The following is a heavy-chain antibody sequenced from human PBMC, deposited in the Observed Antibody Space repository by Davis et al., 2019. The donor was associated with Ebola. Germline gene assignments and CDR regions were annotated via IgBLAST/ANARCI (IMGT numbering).Heavy chain of an antibody. CDR3: ARHLIVGATNWFDP. D-gene: IGHD1-26*01. Sequence: PSETLSLTCTVSGGSVSSGSYYWSWIRQPPGKGLEWIGYIYYSGSTNYNPSLKSRVTISVDTSKNQFSLKLSSVTAADTAVYYCARHLIVGATNWFDPWGQGTLVTVSS. V-gene: IGHV4-61*01. J-gene: IGHJ5*02. CDR1: GGSVSSGSYY. CDR2: IYYSGST.